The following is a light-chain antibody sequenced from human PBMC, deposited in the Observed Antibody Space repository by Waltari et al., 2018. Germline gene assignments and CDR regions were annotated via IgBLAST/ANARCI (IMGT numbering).Light chain of an antibody. V-gene: IGKV3-20*01. J-gene: IGKJ4*01. CDR1: QSLGNTY. CDR3: QKYGRIPRP. Sequence: EIVLTQSPGTLSLSPGESASLSCRASQSLGNTYLAWYQQKPGQAPRLLIFDASRRATGIPDRFSGSGSGTDFTLTISRLEPEDFAVYFCQKYGRIPRPFGGGTKVEI. CDR2: DAS.